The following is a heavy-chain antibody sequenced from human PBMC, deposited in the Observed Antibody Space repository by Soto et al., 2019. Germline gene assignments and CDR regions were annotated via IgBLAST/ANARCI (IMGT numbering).Heavy chain of an antibody. J-gene: IGHJ6*03. V-gene: IGHV3-33*01. CDR3: ARGGDYVYYYYYYMDV. D-gene: IGHD4-17*01. Sequence: GGSLRLSCAASGFTFSSYGMHWVRQAPGKGLEWVAVIWYDGSNKYYADSVKGRFTISRDNSKNTLYLQMNSLRAEDTAVYYCARGGDYVYYYYYYMDVWGKGTTVTVSS. CDR1: GFTFSSYG. CDR2: IWYDGSNK.